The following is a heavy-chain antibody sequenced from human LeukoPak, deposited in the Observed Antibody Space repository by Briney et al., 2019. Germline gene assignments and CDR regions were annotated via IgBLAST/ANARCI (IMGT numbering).Heavy chain of an antibody. CDR1: GGSISSGSYY. CDR3: AREWELIDY. D-gene: IGHD1-26*01. V-gene: IGHV4-61*02. Sequence: SQALSLTCTVSGGSISSGSYYWSWIRQPAGKGLEWIGRIYTSGSTNYNPSLKSRVTISVDTSKNQFSLKLSSVTAADTAVYYCAREWELIDYWGRGTLVTVSS. CDR2: IYTSGST. J-gene: IGHJ4*02.